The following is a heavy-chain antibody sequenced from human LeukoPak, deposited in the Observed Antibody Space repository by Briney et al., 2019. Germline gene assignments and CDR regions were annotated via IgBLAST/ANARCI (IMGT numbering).Heavy chain of an antibody. CDR1: GGSISSYY. CDR2: INHSGST. V-gene: IGHV4-34*01. Sequence: SETLSLTCTVSGGSISSYYWSWIRQPPGKGLEWIGEINHSGSTNYNPSLKSRVTISVDRSKNQFSLELTSVTAADTAVYYCARYSSTWPYWYFDLWGRGTLVTVSS. J-gene: IGHJ2*01. CDR3: ARYSSTWPYWYFDL. D-gene: IGHD6-13*01.